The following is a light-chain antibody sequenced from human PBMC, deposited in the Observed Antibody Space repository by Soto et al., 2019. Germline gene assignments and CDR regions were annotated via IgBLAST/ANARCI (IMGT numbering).Light chain of an antibody. J-gene: IGKJ3*01. V-gene: IGKV3-11*01. Sequence: EIVLTQSPATLSLSPGERATLSCRASQSVSSYLAWYQQKPGQAPRLLIYDASNRATGIPARFSASGSGTDFTLTISTLEPKDFAVYYCQQRSNWPPATFGPGTKVDIK. CDR3: QQRSNWPPAT. CDR1: QSVSSY. CDR2: DAS.